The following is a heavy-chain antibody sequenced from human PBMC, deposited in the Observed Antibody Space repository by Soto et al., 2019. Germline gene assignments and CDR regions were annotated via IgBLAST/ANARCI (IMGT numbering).Heavy chain of an antibody. J-gene: IGHJ4*02. CDR2: ISYDGSNK. V-gene: IGHV3-30*18. CDR3: AKGSRLMVYAILVGGSGWSYFDY. Sequence: QVQLVESGGGVVQPGRSLRLSCAASGFTFSSYGMHWVRQAPGKGLEWVAVISYDGSNKYYADSVKGRFTISRDNSKNTLYLQMNSLRAEDTAVYYCAKGSRLMVYAILVGGSGWSYFDYWGQGTLVTVSS. CDR1: GFTFSSYG. D-gene: IGHD2-8*01.